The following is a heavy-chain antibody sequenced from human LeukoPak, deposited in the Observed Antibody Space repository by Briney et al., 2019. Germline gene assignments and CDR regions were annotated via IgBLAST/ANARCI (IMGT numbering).Heavy chain of an antibody. CDR3: ATGWYSSGIYGMDV. J-gene: IGHJ6*02. CDR2: FDPEDGET. CDR1: GYTLTELS. Sequence: ASVKVSCKVSGYTLTELSMHWVRQAPGKGLEWMGGFDPEDGETIYAQKFQGRVTMTEDTSTDTAYMELSSLRSEDTAVYYCATGWYSSGIYGMDVWGQGTTVTVSS. D-gene: IGHD6-25*01. V-gene: IGHV1-24*01.